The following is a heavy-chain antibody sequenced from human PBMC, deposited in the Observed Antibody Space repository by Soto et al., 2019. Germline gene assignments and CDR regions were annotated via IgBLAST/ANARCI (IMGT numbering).Heavy chain of an antibody. CDR1: GFTFRSSA. J-gene: IGHJ5*02. Sequence: GGSLRLSCVASGFTFRSSAFSWVRQTPGKGLEWVSSITAGGDRTYNADSVKGRFTISRDNSENMVHLQLSSLRAEDTAVYFCASRTARSDSPKLPYWFDPWGLGTLVTVSS. V-gene: IGHV3-23*01. CDR2: ITAGGDRT. CDR3: ASRTARSDSPKLPYWFDP. D-gene: IGHD2-15*01.